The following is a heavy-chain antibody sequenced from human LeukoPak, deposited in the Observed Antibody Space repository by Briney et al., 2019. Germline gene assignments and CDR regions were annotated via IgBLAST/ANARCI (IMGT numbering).Heavy chain of an antibody. V-gene: IGHV1-2*06. J-gene: IGHJ4*02. CDR1: GYTFTGYY. CDR2: INPNSGGT. D-gene: IGHD5-24*01. CDR3: AREVWLERRSNYFDY. Sequence: GASVKVSCKASGYTFTGYYMHWVRQAPGQGLEWMGRINPNSGGTNYAQKFQGRVTMTRDTSISTAYMELSRLRSDDTAVYYCAREVWLERRSNYFDYWGQGTLVTVSS.